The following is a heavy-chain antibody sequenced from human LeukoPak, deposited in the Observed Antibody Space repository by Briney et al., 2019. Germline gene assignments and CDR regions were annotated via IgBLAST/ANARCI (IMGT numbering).Heavy chain of an antibody. CDR1: GFTFSSYW. D-gene: IGHD1-26*01. CDR2: INSDGSST. J-gene: IGHJ4*02. Sequence: PGGSLRLSCAASGFTFSSYWMHWVRQAPGKGLVWVSRINSDGSSTSYADSVKGRFTISRDNAKNTLYLQMNSLRAGDTAVYYCARGRVGATQDYWSQGTLVTVSS. CDR3: ARGRVGATQDY. V-gene: IGHV3-74*01.